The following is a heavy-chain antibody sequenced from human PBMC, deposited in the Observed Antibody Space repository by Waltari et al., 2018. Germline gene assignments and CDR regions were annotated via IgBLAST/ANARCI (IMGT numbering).Heavy chain of an antibody. CDR3: ARDSPRIVVVPPGFEH. V-gene: IGHV3-48*01. CDR2: ISAGSTTI. Sequence: EVQLVESGGGLVQPGGSLRLSCATSGFTFSSYTMNWVRQAPGKGLEWVSYISAGSTTIYYADSVKGRFTISRDNARNSLYLQMNSLRAEDTAIYYCARDSPRIVVVPPGFEHWGQGTVVTVSS. J-gene: IGHJ4*02. D-gene: IGHD2-2*01. CDR1: GFTFSSYT.